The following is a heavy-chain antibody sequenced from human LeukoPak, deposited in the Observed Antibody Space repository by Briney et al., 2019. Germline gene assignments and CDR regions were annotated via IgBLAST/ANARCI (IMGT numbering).Heavy chain of an antibody. CDR2: ISGSGGST. V-gene: IGHV3-23*01. CDR3: AKGLTAMEVYFDY. J-gene: IGHJ4*02. Sequence: GGSLRLSCVASGFTFSSYAMSWVRQAPGKGLEWVSAISGSGGSTYYADSVKGRFTISRDNSKNTLYLQMNSLRAEDTAVYYCAKGLTAMEVYFDYWGQGTLVTVSS. CDR1: GFTFSSYA. D-gene: IGHD5-18*01.